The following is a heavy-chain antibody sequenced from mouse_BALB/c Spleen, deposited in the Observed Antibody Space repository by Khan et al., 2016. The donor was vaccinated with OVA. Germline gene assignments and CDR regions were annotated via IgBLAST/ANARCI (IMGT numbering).Heavy chain of an antibody. CDR1: GYSITSDYA. CDR3: ASLGPAVAY. D-gene: IGHD1-2*01. J-gene: IGHJ3*01. CDR2: IGYSGCT. Sequence: EVQLQESGPGLVKPSQSLSLTCTATGYSITSDYAWYWIRQSPGNKLEWMGFIGYSGCTSYNPSLKSRISITRDTSKNKFYLRLNTVTIGDTATYYFASLGPAVAYWAQGTLVTVPA. V-gene: IGHV3-2*02.